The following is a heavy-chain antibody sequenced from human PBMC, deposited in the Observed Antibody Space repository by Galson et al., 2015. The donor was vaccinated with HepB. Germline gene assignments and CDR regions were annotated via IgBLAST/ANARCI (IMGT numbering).Heavy chain of an antibody. D-gene: IGHD5-12*01. V-gene: IGHV3-73*01. J-gene: IGHJ4*02. CDR3: TRMGDFSGYSSK. CDR1: GFTFSGSA. Sequence: SLRLSCAASGFTFSGSAIHWVRQASGKGPEWVGRIRSKGNDYATSYVESLKGRFTISRDDSRNMAYLHMKSLKTEDTAVYYCTRMGDFSGYSSKWGQRTLVTVSS. CDR2: IRSKGNDYAT.